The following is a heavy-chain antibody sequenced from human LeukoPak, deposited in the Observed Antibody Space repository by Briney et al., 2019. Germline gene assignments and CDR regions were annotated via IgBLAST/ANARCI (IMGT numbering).Heavy chain of an antibody. CDR1: GYTFTSYA. CDR3: ARGADHGNDNYFDY. D-gene: IGHD3-22*01. J-gene: IGHJ4*02. CDR2: INAGNGNT. Sequence: ASVKVSCKASGYTFTSYAMHWVRQAPGQRLEWMGWINAGNGNTKYSQKFQGRVTMTRDTSTSTVYMELSSLRSEDTAVYYCARGADHGNDNYFDYWGQGTLVTVSS. V-gene: IGHV1-3*01.